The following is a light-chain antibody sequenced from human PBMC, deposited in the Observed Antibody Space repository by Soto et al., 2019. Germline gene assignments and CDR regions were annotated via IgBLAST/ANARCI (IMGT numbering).Light chain of an antibody. J-gene: IGLJ1*01. V-gene: IGLV2-8*01. Sequence: QPVLTQPPSASGAPGQSVTISCTGTSSDVGAYNYVSWYQQHPGKAPKLMIYEVSERPSGVPDRFSGSKSGNTASLTVSGLQTEDEADYYCSSYAGNDVYVFGTGTKVTVL. CDR3: SSYAGNDVYV. CDR2: EVS. CDR1: SSDVGAYNY.